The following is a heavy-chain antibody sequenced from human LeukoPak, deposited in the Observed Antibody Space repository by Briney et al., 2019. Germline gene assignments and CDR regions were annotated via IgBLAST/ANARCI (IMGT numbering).Heavy chain of an antibody. CDR1: GGSISSGSYY. CDR2: IYTSGST. Sequence: PSQTLSLTCTVSGGSISSGSYYWSWIRQPAGKGLEWIGRIYTSGSTNYNPSLKSRVTISVDTSKNQFSLKLSSVTAADTAVYYSARANRYSRSYMDVWGKGTTVTVSS. CDR3: ARANRYSRSYMDV. V-gene: IGHV4-61*02. J-gene: IGHJ6*03. D-gene: IGHD1-14*01.